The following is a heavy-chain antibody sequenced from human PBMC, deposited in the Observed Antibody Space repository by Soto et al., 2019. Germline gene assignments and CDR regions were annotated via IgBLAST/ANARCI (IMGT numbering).Heavy chain of an antibody. J-gene: IGHJ3*02. CDR1: GQTFINHW. Sequence: GESLTISCKVSGQTFINHWIAWVRQMPGKGLEWMGIIYPGDSDARYSPSFAGQVTISVDKSITTAYLHWSSLEASDSAMYYCARQGDMAATPADAFDIWGQGTMVTVSS. CDR2: IYPGDSDA. D-gene: IGHD6-19*01. CDR3: ARQGDMAATPADAFDI. V-gene: IGHV5-51*01.